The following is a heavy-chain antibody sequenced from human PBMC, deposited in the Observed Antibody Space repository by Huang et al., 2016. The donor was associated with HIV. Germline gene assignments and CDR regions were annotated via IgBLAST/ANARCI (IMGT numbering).Heavy chain of an antibody. D-gene: IGHD3-10*01. Sequence: QVHLQQWGAGLLKSAETLSLTCAVYGGSLSGYYWSWLRQTPGKGLELIGEINHLGSPNDNPSLKSRVSRAMDGSKKQFSLKLRSISDADTAVYFCARDATKNPRGWFDPWGQGTLVTVSS. V-gene: IGHV4-34*02. CDR2: INHLGSP. CDR3: ARDATKNPRGWFDP. J-gene: IGHJ5*02. CDR1: GGSLSGYY.